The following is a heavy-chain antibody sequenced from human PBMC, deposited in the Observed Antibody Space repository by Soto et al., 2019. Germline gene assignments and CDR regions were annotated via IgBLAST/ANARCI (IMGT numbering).Heavy chain of an antibody. D-gene: IGHD2-2*01. J-gene: IGHJ4*02. Sequence: GASVKVSCTASGYTFTSYAMHWVRQAPGQRLEWMGWINAGNGNTKYSQKFQGRVTITRDTSASTAYMELSSLRSEDTAVYYCAREGYCISTSCSPDYWGQGTLVTVSS. CDR1: GYTFTSYA. V-gene: IGHV1-3*01. CDR3: AREGYCISTSCSPDY. CDR2: INAGNGNT.